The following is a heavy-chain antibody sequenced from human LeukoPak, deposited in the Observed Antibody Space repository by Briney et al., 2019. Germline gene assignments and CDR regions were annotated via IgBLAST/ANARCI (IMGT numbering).Heavy chain of an antibody. Sequence: SETLSLTCTVSGGSISSGDYYWSWIRQPPGKGLEWIGYIYYSGSTYYNPSLKSRVTISVDTSKNQFSLKLSSVTAADTAVYYCASRLTILGVVIHRLNYYYMDVWGKGTTVTVSS. CDR2: IYYSGST. CDR3: ASRLTILGVVIHRLNYYYMDV. CDR1: GGSISSGDYY. D-gene: IGHD3-3*01. V-gene: IGHV4-30-4*08. J-gene: IGHJ6*03.